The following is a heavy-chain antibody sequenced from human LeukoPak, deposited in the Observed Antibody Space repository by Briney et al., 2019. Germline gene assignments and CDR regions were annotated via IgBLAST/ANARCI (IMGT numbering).Heavy chain of an antibody. CDR3: ASCSGGSCYY. V-gene: IGHV4-34*01. CDR1: GGSFSGYY. Sequence: SETLSLTCAAYGGSFSGYYWSWIRQPPGKGLEWIGEINHSGSTNYNPSLKSRVTISVDTSKNQFSLKLSSVTAADTAVYYCASCSGGSCYYWGQGTLVTVSS. J-gene: IGHJ4*02. CDR2: INHSGST. D-gene: IGHD2-15*01.